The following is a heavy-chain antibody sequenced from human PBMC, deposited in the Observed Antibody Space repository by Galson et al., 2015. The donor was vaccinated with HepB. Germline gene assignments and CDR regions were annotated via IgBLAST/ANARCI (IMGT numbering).Heavy chain of an antibody. CDR2: IYSTGST. V-gene: IGHV4-59*01. D-gene: IGHD3-10*01. CDR1: GGSITNSY. Sequence: SETLSLTCSVSGGSITNSYWSWLRQPPGKSLEWIGNIYSTGSTTYNPSLKGRVTISLDTSRNRLSLMLTSVTAADTALYYCASASPVWFGELHVPSAFHLWGQGTMVTVSS. J-gene: IGHJ3*01. CDR3: ASASPVWFGELHVPSAFHL.